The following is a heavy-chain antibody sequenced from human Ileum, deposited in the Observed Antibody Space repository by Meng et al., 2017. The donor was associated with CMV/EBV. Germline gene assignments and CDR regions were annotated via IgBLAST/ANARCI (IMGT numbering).Heavy chain of an antibody. CDR1: GFSPSTSGEG. CDR3: AHFVGGYYPSRPDY. CDR2: IYRGDDK. D-gene: IGHD1-26*01. J-gene: IGHJ4*02. V-gene: IGHV2-5*02. Sequence: ITFKESVPTLVKPTQTLTLTCSLSGFSPSTSGEGVGWIRQPPGKALEWLALIYRGDDKRYSPSLNSRLTIAKDTSKNEVVLTLTNMGPIDTGTYYCAHFVGGYYPSRPDYRGQGTLVTVSS.